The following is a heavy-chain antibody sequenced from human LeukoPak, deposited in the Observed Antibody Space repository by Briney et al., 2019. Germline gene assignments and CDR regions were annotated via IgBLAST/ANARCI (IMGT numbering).Heavy chain of an antibody. CDR1: GYIFTSYY. CDR3: ARHKEVGDYYYFDY. D-gene: IGHD2/OR15-2a*01. V-gene: IGHV1-46*01. CDR2: INPSGGST. Sequence: GASVKVSCKASGYIFTSYYMHWVLQAPGQGLEWMGIINPSGGSTSYTQKFQGRVTMNRDTSTTTVYMELSSLRSQDTAVYYCARHKEVGDYYYFDYWGQGTLVTVSS. J-gene: IGHJ4*02.